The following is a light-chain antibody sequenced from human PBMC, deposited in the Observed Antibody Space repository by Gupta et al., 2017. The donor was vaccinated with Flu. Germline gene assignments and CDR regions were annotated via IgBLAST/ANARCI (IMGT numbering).Light chain of an antibody. CDR3: QVWDSSTEV. J-gene: IGLJ2*01. Sequence: GQAPVLVIYRDISRPAGIPERFSGSNSGNTATLTISGAQAGDEADYYCQVWDSSTEVFGGGTKLTV. CDR2: RDI. V-gene: IGLV3-9*01.